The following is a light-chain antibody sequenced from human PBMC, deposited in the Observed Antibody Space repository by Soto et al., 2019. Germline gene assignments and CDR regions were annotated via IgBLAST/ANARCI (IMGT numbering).Light chain of an antibody. CDR3: QQYSHWPPVT. CDR1: QSIYSN. J-gene: IGKJ4*01. Sequence: EIVMTQSPGTLSVSPGERATLSCRASQSIYSNLAWYQQKPGQAPRLLIYDAAPRATGIPARFSGSGSGTEFTLTISSLQSEDFSVYYCQQYSHWPPVTFGGGTKVEI. CDR2: DAA. V-gene: IGKV3-15*01.